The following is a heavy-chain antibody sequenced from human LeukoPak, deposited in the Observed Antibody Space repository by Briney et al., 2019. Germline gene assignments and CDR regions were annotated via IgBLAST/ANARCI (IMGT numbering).Heavy chain of an antibody. D-gene: IGHD3-9*01. CDR1: GFTFSNYA. V-gene: IGHV3-23*01. J-gene: IGHJ5*02. CDR3: PKKGNTDILTAKKDWFAP. Sequence: GGSLRLSCAASGFTFSNYAMTWVRQAPGKGLEWVSAISGSGGATYYADSVKGRFTISRDNFKNTLYLQMNSLRADDTAVYFCPKKGNTDILTAKKDWFAPGAQGPLAPAPS. CDR2: ISGSGGAT.